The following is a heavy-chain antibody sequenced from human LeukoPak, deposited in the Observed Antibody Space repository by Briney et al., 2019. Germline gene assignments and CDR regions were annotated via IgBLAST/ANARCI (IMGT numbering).Heavy chain of an antibody. Sequence: GGSLRLSCAASGFTFSSYSMNWVRQAPGKGLEWVSYISSSSSTIYYADSVKGRFTISRDNAKNSLYLQMNSLRAEDTAVYYCAREPDGTTGYWGQGTLVTVSS. D-gene: IGHD1-1*01. CDR3: AREPDGTTGY. J-gene: IGHJ4*02. CDR2: ISSSSSTI. CDR1: GFTFSSYS. V-gene: IGHV3-48*01.